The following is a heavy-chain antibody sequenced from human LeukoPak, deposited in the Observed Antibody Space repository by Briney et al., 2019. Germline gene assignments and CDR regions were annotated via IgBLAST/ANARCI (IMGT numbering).Heavy chain of an antibody. CDR1: GFTFSSYS. Sequence: GGSLRLSCAASGFTFSSYSMNWVRQAPGKGLEWVSLIYSGGSTYYADSVKGRFTISRDNSKNTLYLQMNSLRAEDTAVYYCARGGSYASFGFDYWGQGTLVTVSS. CDR3: ARGGSYASFGFDY. D-gene: IGHD1-26*01. V-gene: IGHV3-53*01. CDR2: IYSGGST. J-gene: IGHJ4*02.